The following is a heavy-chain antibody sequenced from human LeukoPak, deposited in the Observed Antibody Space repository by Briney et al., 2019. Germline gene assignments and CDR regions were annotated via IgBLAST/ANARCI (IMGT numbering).Heavy chain of an antibody. CDR1: GFTFNNYG. CDR2: ISDDGSTK. J-gene: IGHJ4*02. Sequence: TGGSLRLSCAASGFTFNNYGMHWVRRAPGKGLEWVAVISDDGSTKYYADSVKGRFTISRDNSKNTLYLQMNSLRAEDTAVYYCAKSGAQYCTGGNCYFDYWGQGALVTVAS. D-gene: IGHD2-8*02. V-gene: IGHV3-30*18. CDR3: AKSGAQYCTGGNCYFDY.